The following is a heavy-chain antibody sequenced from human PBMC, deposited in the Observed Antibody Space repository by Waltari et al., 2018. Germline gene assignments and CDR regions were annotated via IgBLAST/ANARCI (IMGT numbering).Heavy chain of an antibody. CDR1: GGSISSYY. J-gene: IGHJ6*02. CDR2: IYYSGST. CDR3: AREGNGNGMYV. Sequence: QVQLQESGPGLVKPSETLSLTCTVSGGSISSYYWSWIRQPPGKGLEWIGYIYYSGSTNNNPSLKSRVTISVDTSKNQFSLKLSSVTAADTAVYYCAREGNGNGMYVWGQGTTVTVSS. V-gene: IGHV4-59*01. D-gene: IGHD1-1*01.